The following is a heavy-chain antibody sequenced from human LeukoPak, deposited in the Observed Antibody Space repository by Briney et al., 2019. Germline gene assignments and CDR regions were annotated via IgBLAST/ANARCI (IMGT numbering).Heavy chain of an antibody. J-gene: IGHJ3*02. CDR1: GYTFTRRD. CDR2: INPNSKNT. V-gene: IGHV1-8*01. Sequence: GASVKVSCKASGYTFTRRDVNWVRQATGQGLEWMGWINPNSKNTGYAQKFQGRVTLTTDTSTSTAYMELSSLDSEDTAVYYCARAIPFRYLLGGDYYERSSHGFDIWGQGKMITVSS. CDR3: ARAIPFRYLLGGDYYERSSHGFDI. D-gene: IGHD2-21*02.